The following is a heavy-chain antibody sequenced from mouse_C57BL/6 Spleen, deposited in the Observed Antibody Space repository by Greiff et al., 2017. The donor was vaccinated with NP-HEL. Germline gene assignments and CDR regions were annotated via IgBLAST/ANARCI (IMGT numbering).Heavy chain of an antibody. Sequence: EVQGVESGGGLVKPGGSLKLSCAASGFTFSSYAMSWVRQTPEKRLEWVATISDGGSYTYYPDNVKGRFTISRDNAKNNLYLQMSHLKSEDTAMYYCARDNYYGSRYVPLYYAMDYWGQGTSVTVSS. CDR3: ARDNYYGSRYVPLYYAMDY. CDR1: GFTFSSYA. D-gene: IGHD1-1*01. V-gene: IGHV5-4*01. CDR2: ISDGGSYT. J-gene: IGHJ4*01.